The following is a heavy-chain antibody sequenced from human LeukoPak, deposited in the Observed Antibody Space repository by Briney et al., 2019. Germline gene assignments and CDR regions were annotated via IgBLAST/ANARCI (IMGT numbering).Heavy chain of an antibody. V-gene: IGHV4-4*07. CDR3: ARGQQVAQVDHYSYYMDV. D-gene: IGHD1-1*01. J-gene: IGHJ6*03. CDR1: GGSIGTYY. Sequence: SETLSLTCTVSGGSIGTYYWSWIRQPAGKGLEWIGRIYTSEYTNYNSSLQSRVTISVGKSKNQFSLRLTSVTAADTAVYFCARGQQVAQVDHYSYYMDVWGKGTTVIVS. CDR2: IYTSEYT.